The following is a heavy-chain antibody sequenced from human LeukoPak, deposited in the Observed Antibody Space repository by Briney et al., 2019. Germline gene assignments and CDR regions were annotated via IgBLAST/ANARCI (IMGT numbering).Heavy chain of an antibody. V-gene: IGHV3-23*01. J-gene: IGHJ4*02. CDR1: GFTFSSYA. Sequence: GGSLRLSCAASGFTFSSYAMSWVRQAPGKGLEWVSAIGGSGGSTYYADSVKGRFTISRDNSKNTLYLQMNCLRAEDTAVYYCAKQVGSGWYYFDYWGQGTLVTVSS. D-gene: IGHD6-19*01. CDR2: IGGSGGST. CDR3: AKQVGSGWYYFDY.